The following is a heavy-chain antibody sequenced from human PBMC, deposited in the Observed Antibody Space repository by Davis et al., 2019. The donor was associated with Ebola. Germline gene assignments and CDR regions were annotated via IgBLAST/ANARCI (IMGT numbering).Heavy chain of an antibody. Sequence: GESLKISCAASGFTFSSYGMHWVRQAPGKGLEWVAVIWYDGSNKYYADSVKGRFTISRDNSKNTLYLQMNSLRAEDTAVYYCARAGGEYSGYDSPYYYGMDVWGQGTTVTVSS. J-gene: IGHJ6*02. CDR2: IWYDGSNK. CDR1: GFTFSSYG. D-gene: IGHD5-12*01. CDR3: ARAGGEYSGYDSPYYYGMDV. V-gene: IGHV3-33*01.